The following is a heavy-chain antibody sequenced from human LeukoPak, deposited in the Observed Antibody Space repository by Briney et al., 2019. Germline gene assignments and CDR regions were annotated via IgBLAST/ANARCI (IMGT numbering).Heavy chain of an antibody. V-gene: IGHV4-34*01. CDR1: GGSFSGYY. J-gene: IGHJ4*02. Sequence: SETLSLTCAVYGGSFSGYYWSWIRQPPGKGLEWIGEINHSGSTNYNPSLKSRVTIPVDTSKNQFSLKLSSVTAADTAVYYCARGPRRGYSGYGPSPFDYWGQGTLVTVSS. CDR3: ARGPRRGYSGYGPSPFDY. D-gene: IGHD5-12*01. CDR2: INHSGST.